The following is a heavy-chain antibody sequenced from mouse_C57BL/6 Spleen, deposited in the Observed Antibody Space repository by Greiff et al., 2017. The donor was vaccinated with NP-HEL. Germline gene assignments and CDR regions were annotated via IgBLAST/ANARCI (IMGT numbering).Heavy chain of an antibody. J-gene: IGHJ2*01. CDR2: INPYNGGT. CDR3: ASSEDYGDY. V-gene: IGHV1-19*01. Sequence: VQLQQSGPVLVKPGASVKMSCKASGYTFTDYSMNWVKQSHGKSLEWIGVINPYNGGTSYKQKFKGKATLSVDKSSSTAYMELNSLTSEDSAVYYCASSEDYGDYWGQGTTLTVSS. CDR1: GYTFTDYS. D-gene: IGHD2-4*01.